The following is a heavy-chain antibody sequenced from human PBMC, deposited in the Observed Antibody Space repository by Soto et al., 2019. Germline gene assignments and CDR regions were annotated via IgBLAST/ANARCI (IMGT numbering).Heavy chain of an antibody. J-gene: IGHJ3*02. CDR2: ISYDGSNK. V-gene: IGHV3-30-3*01. CDR1: GFTFSSYA. CDR3: AREPDAFDI. Sequence: PGGSLSLSCAASGFTFSSYAMHWVRQAPGKGLEWVAVISYDGSNKYYADSVKGRFTISRDNSKNTLYLQMNSLRAEDTAVYHCAREPDAFDIWGQGTMVTVSS.